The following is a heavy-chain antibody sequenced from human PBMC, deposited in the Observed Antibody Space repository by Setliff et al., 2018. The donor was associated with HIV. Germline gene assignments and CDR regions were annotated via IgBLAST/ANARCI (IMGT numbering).Heavy chain of an antibody. CDR3: ARVLWELPQGDY. CDR2: ISAYNGNT. CDR1: GYTFTSYG. J-gene: IGHJ4*02. V-gene: IGHV1-18*01. Sequence: ASVKVSCKASGYTFTSYGIIWVRQAPGQGLEWMGWISAYNGNTNYAQKLQGRVTMTTDTSTSTAYMELRSLRSDDTAVYYCARVLWELPQGDYWGQRTLVTVSS. D-gene: IGHD1-26*01.